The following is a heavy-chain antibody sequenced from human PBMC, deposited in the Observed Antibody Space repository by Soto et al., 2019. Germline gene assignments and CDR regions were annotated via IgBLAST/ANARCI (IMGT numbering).Heavy chain of an antibody. D-gene: IGHD7-27*01. CDR3: AREKDATGDYGMDV. CDR1: GFTFSSYW. J-gene: IGHJ6*02. CDR2: INSDGSGT. Sequence: GGSLRLSCAASGFTFSSYWMHWVRQAPGKGLVWVSRINSDGSGTSYADSVKGRFTISRDNSKNTLYLQMNSLRPEDTAVYYCAREKDATGDYGMDVWGQGTTVTVSS. V-gene: IGHV3-74*01.